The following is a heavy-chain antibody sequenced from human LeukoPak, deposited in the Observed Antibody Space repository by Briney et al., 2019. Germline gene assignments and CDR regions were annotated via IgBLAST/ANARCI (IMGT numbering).Heavy chain of an antibody. J-gene: IGHJ3*02. V-gene: IGHV4-59*12. CDR2: VYYSGST. D-gene: IGHD3-10*01. CDR1: GGSISSYY. Sequence: SSETLSLTCTVSGGSISSYYWSWMRQAPGKGLEWIGYVYYSGSTYYNPSLKSRVTISLDTSKNQFSLKLNSVTAADTAVYYCTFNLGSGSYAFDIWGQGTMVTVSS. CDR3: TFNLGSGSYAFDI.